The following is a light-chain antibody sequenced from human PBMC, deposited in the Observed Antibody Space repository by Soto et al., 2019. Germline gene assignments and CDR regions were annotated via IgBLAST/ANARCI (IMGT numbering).Light chain of an antibody. CDR3: QQYDNWPGT. Sequence: EIVMTQSPATLSVSPGERATLSCRASQSVNSNLAWYQQRPGQAPRLLIYGASTRATGLPARFSGSGSGTEFTLTISSLQSEDFAVYHCQQYDNWPGTFGQGTKVDIK. J-gene: IGKJ1*01. CDR1: QSVNSN. V-gene: IGKV3-15*01. CDR2: GAS.